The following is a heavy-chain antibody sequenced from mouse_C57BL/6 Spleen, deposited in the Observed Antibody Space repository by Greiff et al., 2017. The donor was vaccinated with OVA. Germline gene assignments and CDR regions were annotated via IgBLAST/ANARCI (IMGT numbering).Heavy chain of an antibody. CDR1: GYTFTSYW. D-gene: IGHD3-2*02. Sequence: VKLQQPGTELVKPGASVKLSCKASGYTFTSYWMHWVKQRPGQGLEWIGNINPSNGGTNYNEKFKSKATLTVDKSSSTAYMQLSSLTSEDSAVYYCAREDSGYVGFAYWGQGTLVTVSA. J-gene: IGHJ3*01. CDR2: INPSNGGT. CDR3: AREDSGYVGFAY. V-gene: IGHV1-53*01.